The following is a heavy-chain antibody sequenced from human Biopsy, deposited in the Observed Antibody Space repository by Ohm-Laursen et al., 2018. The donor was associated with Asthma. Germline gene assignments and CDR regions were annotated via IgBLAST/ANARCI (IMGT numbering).Heavy chain of an antibody. CDR1: GFAVSRDY. Sequence: GSLRLSCAPSGFAVSRDYMFSVRQAPRKGLEWVSVIYSGGTSHTADSVRGRFTISRDYSKNTLYLQMHSLRAEDTAVYYCARGDSSNWSHYYFDYWGQGTLVTVSS. CDR3: ARGDSSNWSHYYFDY. D-gene: IGHD3-22*01. CDR2: IYSGGTS. V-gene: IGHV3-53*01. J-gene: IGHJ4*02.